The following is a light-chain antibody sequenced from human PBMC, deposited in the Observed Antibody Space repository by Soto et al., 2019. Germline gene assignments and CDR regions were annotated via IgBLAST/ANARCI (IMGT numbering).Light chain of an antibody. Sequence: QSALTQPASVSGSPGQSITISCTGTSSDVGGYNYVSWFQQHPGKAPKLMIYAVSNRPSGVSNRFSGSKSGNTASLTISGRQEEDEADYYCSSYTSSSTLVVFGGGTKLTVL. J-gene: IGLJ2*01. CDR3: SSYTSSSTLVV. CDR2: AVS. CDR1: SSDVGGYNY. V-gene: IGLV2-14*01.